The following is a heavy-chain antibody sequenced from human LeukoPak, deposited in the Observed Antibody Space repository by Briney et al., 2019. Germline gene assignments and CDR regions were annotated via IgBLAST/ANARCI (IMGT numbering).Heavy chain of an antibody. D-gene: IGHD1-1*01. J-gene: IGHJ5*02. CDR3: AIPSAKKRYNWTPPYNWFYP. V-gene: IGHV3-74*01. CDR2: INSDGSST. CDR1: GFTFDDYG. Sequence: PGGSLRLSCAASGFTFDDYGMSWVRQAPGKGLVWVSRINSDGSSTSYADSVKGRFTISRDNAKNTLYLQMNSLRAEDTAESYIAIPSAKKRYNWTPPYNWFYPWGHRTLVTVSP.